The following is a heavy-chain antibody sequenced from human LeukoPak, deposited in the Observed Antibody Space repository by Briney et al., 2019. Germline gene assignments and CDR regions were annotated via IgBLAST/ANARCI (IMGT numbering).Heavy chain of an antibody. CDR1: GFTFSDYY. CDR2: ISSSGSTI. J-gene: IGHJ4*02. Sequence: GGSLRLSCAASGFTFSDYYMSWIRQAPGKGLEWVSYISSSGSTIYYADSVKGRFTISRDNAKNSLYLQMNSLRTEDTAVYYCARVRLHYYDSSGYPGCFDYWGQGTLVTVSS. CDR3: ARVRLHYYDSSGYPGCFDY. D-gene: IGHD3-22*01. V-gene: IGHV3-11*01.